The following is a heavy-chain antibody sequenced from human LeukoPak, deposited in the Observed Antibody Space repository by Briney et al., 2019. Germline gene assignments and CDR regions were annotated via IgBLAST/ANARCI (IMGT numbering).Heavy chain of an antibody. J-gene: IGHJ4*02. D-gene: IGHD3-22*01. CDR1: GGSISSY. Sequence: SETLSLTCTVSGGSISSYWSWIRQPPGKGLEWIGYIYYSGSTNYNPSLKSRATISVDTSKNQFSLKLSSVTAADTAVYYCAASYYYYSSGPRPYYFDFWGQGTLVTVSS. CDR3: AASYYYYSSGPRPYYFDF. V-gene: IGHV4-59*08. CDR2: IYYSGST.